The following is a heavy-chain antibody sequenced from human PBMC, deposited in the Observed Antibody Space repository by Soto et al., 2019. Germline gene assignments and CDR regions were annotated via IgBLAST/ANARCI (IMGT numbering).Heavy chain of an antibody. CDR3: ARGPRGTMVRGVIIPHYYYYGMDV. CDR2: ISGYNGNT. V-gene: IGHV1-18*01. J-gene: IGHJ6*02. D-gene: IGHD3-10*01. Sequence: GAAVKVSCKASGYTFSNFGLSWVRQAPGQGLEWMGWISGYNGNTNSAQKFQGRVTMTADTSTSTAYMELSSLRSEDTAVYYCARGPRGTMVRGVIIPHYYYYGMDVWGQGTTVTVSS. CDR1: GYTFSNFG.